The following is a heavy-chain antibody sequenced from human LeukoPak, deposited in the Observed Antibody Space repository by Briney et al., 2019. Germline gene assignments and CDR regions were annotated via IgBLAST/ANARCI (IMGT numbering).Heavy chain of an antibody. CDR2: ISYDGSNK. Sequence: QPGGSLRLSCAASGFTFSSYGMHWVRQAPGKGLEWVAVISYDGSNKYYADSVKGRFTISRDNSKNTLYLQMNSLSDEDTAVYYFANVGAAKNNSSPGRAVWGQGTTLTVPS. CDR3: ANVGAAKNNSSPGRAV. D-gene: IGHD4-23*01. J-gene: IGHJ6*02. V-gene: IGHV3-30*18. CDR1: GFTFSSYG.